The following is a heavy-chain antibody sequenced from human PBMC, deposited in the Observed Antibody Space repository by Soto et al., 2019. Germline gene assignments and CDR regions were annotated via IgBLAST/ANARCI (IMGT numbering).Heavy chain of an antibody. Sequence: QVQLVESGGGEVQPGRSLTISCAASGFTFSTYGMHWVRQTPGKGLEWVAVISYDGTNKFYSDSVKGRFTISRDNFKITLTLQMNCVRADDTAVYSCAKDLQSYGDYDYYCYGMDVWGLGARVTVCS. J-gene: IGHJ6*02. CDR3: AKDLQSYGDYDYYCYGMDV. CDR2: ISYDGTNK. V-gene: IGHV3-30*18. CDR1: GFTFSTYG. D-gene: IGHD4-17*01.